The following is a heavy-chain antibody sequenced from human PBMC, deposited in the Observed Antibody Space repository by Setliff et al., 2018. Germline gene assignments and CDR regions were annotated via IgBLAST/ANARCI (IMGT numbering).Heavy chain of an antibody. CDR2: IYPGDSDT. CDR3: AKDQPHKYDNSGSAPIDY. D-gene: IGHD3-22*01. J-gene: IGHJ4*02. V-gene: IGHV5-51*01. Sequence: GESLKISCQGSGYSFANTWIAWVRQMPGKGLEWMGIIYPGDSDTKYGPSFQGQVTISVDKSITTAYLQWSSLKASDTAIYYCAKDQPHKYDNSGSAPIDYWGQGTLVTVSS. CDR1: GYSFANTW.